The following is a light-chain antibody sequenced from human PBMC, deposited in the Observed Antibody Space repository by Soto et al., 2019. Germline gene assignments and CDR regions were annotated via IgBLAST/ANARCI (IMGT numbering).Light chain of an antibody. CDR2: SHN. J-gene: IGLJ3*02. CDR1: TSNIGAGYD. CDR3: QSYDIALSASGV. V-gene: IGLV1-40*01. Sequence: QSVLTQPPSVSGAPGQRVTISCTGSTSNIGAGYDVHWYQQLPGAAPTLLISSHNNRPSGVPDRFFGSKSGTSASLTIIGLQAEDEAAYYCQSYDIALSASGVFGGGTKLTVL.